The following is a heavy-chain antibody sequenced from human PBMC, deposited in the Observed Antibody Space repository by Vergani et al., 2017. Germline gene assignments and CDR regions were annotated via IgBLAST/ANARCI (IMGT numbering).Heavy chain of an antibody. CDR2: INTNSGNP. V-gene: IGHV7-4-1*02. Sequence: QVQLLQSGSELKKPGASVRISCEASGYTFTNYPLIWVRQAPGQGLECMGWINTNSGNPTYAPGFTGRFVFSLDTSVSTAYLQISGLKAEDSSVYYCAKGRQWRLTEYLYGMDVWGQGTTVTVSS. J-gene: IGHJ6*02. D-gene: IGHD6-19*01. CDR1: GYTFTNYP. CDR3: AKGRQWRLTEYLYGMDV.